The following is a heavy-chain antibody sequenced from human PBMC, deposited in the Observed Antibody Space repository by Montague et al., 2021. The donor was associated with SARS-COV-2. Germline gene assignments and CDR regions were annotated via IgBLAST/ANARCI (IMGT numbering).Heavy chain of an antibody. CDR1: GFTFRTYE. CDR2: ISSSGSTI. V-gene: IGHV3-48*03. D-gene: IGHD3-10*01. J-gene: IGHJ6*02. CDR3: ARDRGYGDFYYYGMDV. Sequence: SLRLSCAASGFTFRTYEMNWVRQAPGKGLEWVSYISSSGSTIYYADSVKGRFTIPRDNAQNSLYLQMNSLRAEDTGVYYCARDRGYGDFYYYGMDVWGQGTTVTVSS.